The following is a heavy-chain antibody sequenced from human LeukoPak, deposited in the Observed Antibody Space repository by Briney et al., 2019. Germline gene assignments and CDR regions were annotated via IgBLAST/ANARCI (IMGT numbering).Heavy chain of an antibody. V-gene: IGHV1-18*01. CDR2: ISAYNGNT. D-gene: IGHD4-17*01. Sequence: ASVKVSCKASGYTFTSYGISWVRQAPGQGLEWMGWISAYNGNTNYAQKLQGRVTMTTDTSTSTAYMELRSLRSDDTAVYYCARPFNDYGDDVTAYWGQGTLVTVSS. CDR3: ARPFNDYGDDVTAY. J-gene: IGHJ4*02. CDR1: GYTFTSYG.